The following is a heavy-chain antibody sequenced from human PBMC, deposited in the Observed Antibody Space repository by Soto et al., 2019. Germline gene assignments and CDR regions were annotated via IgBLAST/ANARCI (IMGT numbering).Heavy chain of an antibody. CDR1: GGSFSGYS. CDR3: ARGDLPYYYDSSGYGRTGLWQITRPGFDY. CDR2: INHSGST. J-gene: IGHJ4*02. D-gene: IGHD3-22*01. Sequence: SLTLSLPCAVYGGSFSGYSWSWIREPPGKGLEWFGEINHSGSTNHNPPRKSRFTISVDTSKNQFSLWLSSVTAADTAVYYCARGDLPYYYDSSGYGRTGLWQITRPGFDYWGQGTLVTVSS. V-gene: IGHV4-34*01.